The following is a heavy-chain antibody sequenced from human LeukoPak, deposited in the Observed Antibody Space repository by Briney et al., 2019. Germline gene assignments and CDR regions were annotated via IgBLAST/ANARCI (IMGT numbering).Heavy chain of an antibody. J-gene: IGHJ3*01. CDR2: IRGGGGRT. CDR1: GFPLGDYA. V-gene: IGHV3-43*02. CDR3: AKDLASFYDAFNV. Sequence: GGSLTLSCAASGFPLGDYAMDWVRHPPGKGLEWVASIRGGGGRTFYADSVKGRLTISRDNSKNSLYLQMNSLRTEDSALYYCAKDLASFYDAFNVWGQGTVVTVS. D-gene: IGHD3-3*01.